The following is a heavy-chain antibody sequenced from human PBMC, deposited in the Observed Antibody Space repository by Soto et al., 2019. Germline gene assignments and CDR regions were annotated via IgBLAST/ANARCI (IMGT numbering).Heavy chain of an antibody. CDR1: GYTFTDYY. D-gene: IGHD3-10*01. J-gene: IGHJ6*02. CDR2: INPNSGTT. V-gene: IGHV1-2*04. CDR3: ARVPRGVYYGMDV. Sequence: QVQLVQSGAEVKKPGASVKVSCKASGYTFTDYYMQWVQQAPGQRLEGMGWINPNSGTTNYAQKFQGWVTMTRDTSITTVYMEVSRLRSDDTAVYYCARVPRGVYYGMDVWGQGTTVTVSS.